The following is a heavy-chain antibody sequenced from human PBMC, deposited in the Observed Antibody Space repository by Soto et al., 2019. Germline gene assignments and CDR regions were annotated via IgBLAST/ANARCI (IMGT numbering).Heavy chain of an antibody. D-gene: IGHD3-16*02. Sequence: SGPTLVNPTQTLTLTCTFSGFSLSTSGVGVGWIRQPPGKALEWLALIYWNDDKRYSPSLKSRLTITKDTSKNQVVLTKTNMNPVDTATYYCAHVPPLYDYVWGSYRTLNNWFDPWGQGTLVTVSS. CDR1: GFSLSTSGVG. CDR3: AHVPPLYDYVWGSYRTLNNWFDP. J-gene: IGHJ5*02. V-gene: IGHV2-5*01. CDR2: IYWNDDK.